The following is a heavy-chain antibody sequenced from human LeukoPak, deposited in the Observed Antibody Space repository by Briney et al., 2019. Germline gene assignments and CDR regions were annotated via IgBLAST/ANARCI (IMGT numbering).Heavy chain of an antibody. V-gene: IGHV1-18*01. J-gene: IGHJ6*02. CDR2: ISANNGIT. D-gene: IGHD3-10*01. Sequence: ATVKVSCKASGYTFTTYGISWVRQAPGQGREWLGWISANNGITTYAQKLQGRVTMTRDTSISTAYMELSRLRSDDTAVYYCARDWRFGEGLLVWGMDVWGQGTTVTVSS. CDR3: ARDWRFGEGLLVWGMDV. CDR1: GYTFTTYG.